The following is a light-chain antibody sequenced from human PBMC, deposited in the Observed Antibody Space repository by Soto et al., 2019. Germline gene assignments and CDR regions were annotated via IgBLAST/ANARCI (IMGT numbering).Light chain of an antibody. Sequence: EIVMRQSPATLSVSPGERATLSCRASRSLSNNLAWYQQEPGQAPRLLIYGASTRATGIPARFSGSGSGTDFTLTISRLEPEDFALYYCQQYHTSPLTFGQGTKVDI. J-gene: IGKJ1*01. CDR3: QQYHTSPLT. V-gene: IGKV3-15*01. CDR1: RSLSNN. CDR2: GAS.